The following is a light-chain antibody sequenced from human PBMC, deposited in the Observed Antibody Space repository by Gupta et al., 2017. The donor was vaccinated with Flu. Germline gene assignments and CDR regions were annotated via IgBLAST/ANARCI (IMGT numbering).Light chain of an antibody. CDR2: SSS. CDR1: QEIRGY. J-gene: IGKJ1*01. V-gene: IGKV1-6*01. CDR3: LQDLGYPLT. Sequence: PSSLSASVGDRVTTTCRASQEIRGYLGWYQQRPGEAPHLLIFSSSSLQTGVPSRFSGSGSGSHFTLTISGRQSEDFATYYCLQDLGYPLTFGQGTKVEVK.